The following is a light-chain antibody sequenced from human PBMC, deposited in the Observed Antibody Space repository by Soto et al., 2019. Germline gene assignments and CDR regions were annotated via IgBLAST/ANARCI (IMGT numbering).Light chain of an antibody. CDR2: DAS. Sequence: EIVLTQSPATLSLSPGERATLSCRASQSVSSYLAWYQQKPGQAPRLLIYDASNRATGIPARFSGSGSGTAFSLTLRSLEPEEFAVYYYKKRRNWPGFGQGTRLKIK. CDR3: KKRRNWPG. CDR1: QSVSSY. V-gene: IGKV3-11*01. J-gene: IGKJ5*01.